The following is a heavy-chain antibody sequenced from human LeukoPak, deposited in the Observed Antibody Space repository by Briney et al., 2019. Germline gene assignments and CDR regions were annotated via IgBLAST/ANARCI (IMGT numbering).Heavy chain of an antibody. CDR2: IYYSGSI. V-gene: IGHV4-59*12. Sequence: SETLSLTCTVSGGSLSNYYWSWIRQPPGKGLEWIGYIYYSGSINYNPSLKSRVTISVDKSKNQFSLKLTSVTAADTAFYYCASLDGSGSYWGQGTLVTVSS. CDR3: ASLDGSGSY. CDR1: GGSLSNYY. D-gene: IGHD3-10*01. J-gene: IGHJ4*02.